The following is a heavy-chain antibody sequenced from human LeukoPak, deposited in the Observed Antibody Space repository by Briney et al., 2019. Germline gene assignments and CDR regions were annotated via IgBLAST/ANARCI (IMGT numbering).Heavy chain of an antibody. J-gene: IGHJ6*02. CDR3: AKHMRATNTYSFFGLDV. Sequence: PGGSLRLSCAASGFTFSNYAMTWVRQAQGTGLQWVSAITGSGGSAYYADSVKGRFAISRDNSKNTLYLQLSSLRPEDTALYYCAKHMRATNTYSFFGLDVWGQGTTVTVSS. CDR1: GFTFSNYA. V-gene: IGHV3-23*01. D-gene: IGHD1-26*01. CDR2: ITGSGGSA.